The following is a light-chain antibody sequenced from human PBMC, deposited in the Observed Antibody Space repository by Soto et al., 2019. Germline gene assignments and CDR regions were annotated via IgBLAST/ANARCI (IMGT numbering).Light chain of an antibody. CDR2: GAS. V-gene: IGKV3-20*01. CDR3: HQYGSSPGT. CDR1: QSVSSSY. J-gene: IGKJ1*01. Sequence: EIVLTQPPGTLSLSPGEMATLSCRASQSVSSSYLAWYQQKPGQAPRLLIYGASNRATGIPDRFSGSGSGTDFTLTISRLEPEDFAVYYCHQYGSSPGTFGQGTKVEIK.